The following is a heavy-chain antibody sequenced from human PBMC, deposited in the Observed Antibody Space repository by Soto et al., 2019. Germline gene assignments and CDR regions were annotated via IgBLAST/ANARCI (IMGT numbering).Heavy chain of an antibody. D-gene: IGHD2-15*01. CDR2: IIPILGIA. J-gene: IGHJ6*02. Sequence: QVQLVQSGAEVKKPGSSVKVSCKASGGTFSSYTISWVRQAPGQGLEWMGRIIPILGIADYAQKFQGRVXIXAXKXXSTAYMGVNSLRSEDTAVYYCAREQVILGTYGMDVWGQGTTVTVSS. CDR3: AREQVILGTYGMDV. V-gene: IGHV1-69*08. CDR1: GGTFSSYT.